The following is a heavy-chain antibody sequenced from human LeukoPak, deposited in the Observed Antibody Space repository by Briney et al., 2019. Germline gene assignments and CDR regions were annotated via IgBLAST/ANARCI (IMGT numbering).Heavy chain of an antibody. V-gene: IGHV1-69*04. Sequence: GASVKVSCKASGGTFNSYAISWVRQAPGQGLEWMGRIIPILHITHNAQKFRGRVTITADKSTSTAYMELSSLRSEDTAVYYCARSYGGPVGLDYWGQGTLVTVSS. CDR1: GGTFNSYA. D-gene: IGHD2-21*01. J-gene: IGHJ4*02. CDR3: ARSYGGPVGLDY. CDR2: IIPILHIT.